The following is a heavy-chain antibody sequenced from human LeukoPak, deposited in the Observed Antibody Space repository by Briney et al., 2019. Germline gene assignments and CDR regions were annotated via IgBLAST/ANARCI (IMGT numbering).Heavy chain of an antibody. CDR3: TRLFYDSRGYVFDY. J-gene: IGHJ4*02. CDR2: IFYSGST. D-gene: IGHD3-22*01. V-gene: IGHV4-39*01. CDR1: GGSISSSSYY. Sequence: SETLSLTCTVSGGSISSSSYYWGWIRQPPGEGLEWIGNIFYSGSTYNNPSLKSRITISVDTSKNQFSLNLRSVTAADTAVYYCTRLFYDSRGYVFDYWGRGTLVTVSS.